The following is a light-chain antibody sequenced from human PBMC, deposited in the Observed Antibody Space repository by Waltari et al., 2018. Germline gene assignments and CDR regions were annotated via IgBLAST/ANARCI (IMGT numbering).Light chain of an antibody. CDR3: QQYDKLLVT. V-gene: IGKV1-33*01. Sequence: DIQMTQSPSSLSASIGDRVTITCQASQDIEFYLNRYQQKPGKAPKLLIYDASNLATGVPSRFSGSGSGTDFTFTISSLQPEDIATYYCQQYDKLLVTFGQGTRLEI. J-gene: IGKJ5*01. CDR1: QDIEFY. CDR2: DAS.